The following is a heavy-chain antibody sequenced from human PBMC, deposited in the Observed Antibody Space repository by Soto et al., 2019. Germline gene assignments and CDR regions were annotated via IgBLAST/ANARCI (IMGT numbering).Heavy chain of an antibody. CDR2: FYSGGST. CDR3: ARVSMVRGVMYTDWSFDL. Sequence: EVQVVESGGGLVQPGGSLRLSCAASGFTVSSSYMSWVRQAPGKGLEWVSVFYSGGSTYYADSVKGRFTISRDNSKNTLSLQMNSLRAEDTAVYYCARVSMVRGVMYTDWSFDLWGRGTLVTVSS. CDR1: GFTVSSSY. J-gene: IGHJ2*01. V-gene: IGHV3-66*01. D-gene: IGHD3-10*01.